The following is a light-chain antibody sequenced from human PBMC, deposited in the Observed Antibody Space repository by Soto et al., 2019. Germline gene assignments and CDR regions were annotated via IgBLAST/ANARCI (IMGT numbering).Light chain of an antibody. J-gene: IGKJ1*01. V-gene: IGKV3D-20*02. Sequence: EIVLTQSPGTLSLSPGERATLSCRASQSVSYSYLAWYQQKPGQAPRLVIYGASTRATGIPARFSGGGSGTVFTLTISRLEPEDFAVYYCQQRSNWPWTFGQGTKVDIK. CDR1: QSVSYSY. CDR2: GAS. CDR3: QQRSNWPWT.